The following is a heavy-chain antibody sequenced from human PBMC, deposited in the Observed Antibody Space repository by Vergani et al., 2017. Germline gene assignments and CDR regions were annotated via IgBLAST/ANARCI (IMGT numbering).Heavy chain of an antibody. CDR1: GGSISSYY. J-gene: IGHJ6*03. CDR2: IYYSGST. Sequence: VQLQASGPGLVKPSETLSLTCTVSGGSISSYYWSWIRQPPGKGLEWIGYIYYSGSTNYNPSLKSRVTISVDTSKNQFSLKLSSVTAANTAVYYCARGKYSESYSYYYYMDGWGEGTTVTVSS. CDR3: ARGKYSESYSYYYYMDG. D-gene: IGHD1-26*01. V-gene: IGHV4-59*01.